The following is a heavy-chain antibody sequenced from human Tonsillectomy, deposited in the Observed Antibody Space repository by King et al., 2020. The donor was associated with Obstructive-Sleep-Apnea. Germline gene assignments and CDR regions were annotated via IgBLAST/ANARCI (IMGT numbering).Heavy chain of an antibody. CDR3: TSPVLDYYYYGMDV. CDR1: GFTFSGSA. CDR2: IRSKANSSAT. Sequence: EVQLVESGGGLVQPGGSLKLSCAASGFTFSGSAMHWVRQASGKGLEWVGRIRSKANSSATAYAASVKGRFTISRDDSKNTAYLQMNSLKTEDTAVYYCTSPVLDYYYYGMDVWGQGTTVTVSS. V-gene: IGHV3-73*01. J-gene: IGHJ6*02.